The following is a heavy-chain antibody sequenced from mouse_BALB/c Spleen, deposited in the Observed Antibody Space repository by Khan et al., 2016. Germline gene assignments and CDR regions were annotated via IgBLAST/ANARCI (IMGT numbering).Heavy chain of an antibody. CDR3: VRYDGSSYVRGMDY. V-gene: IGHV3-8*02. Sequence: EVQLQESGPSLVKPSQALSLTCSVTGDSITSGYWNWIRKFPGIKLEYMGYITYSGSTYYNPSLKSRISITRDTSKNQYFLQLISVTTEDTATYYCVRYDGSSYVRGMDYWGQGTSVTVSS. CDR2: ITYSGST. J-gene: IGHJ4*01. D-gene: IGHD1-1*01. CDR1: GDSITSGY.